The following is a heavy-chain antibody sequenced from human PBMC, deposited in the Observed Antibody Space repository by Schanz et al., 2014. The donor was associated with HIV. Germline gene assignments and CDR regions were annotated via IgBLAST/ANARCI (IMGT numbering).Heavy chain of an antibody. V-gene: IGHV3-30-3*01. Sequence: QVQLVESGGGVVQPGRSLRLSCAVSGFTFSNYAMHWVRQAPGKGLEWEAVISYDGSNKYYADSVKGRFTISRDNSKNTLYLQMNSLRAEDTAVYYCARSSDYYYGMDVWGQGTTVTVSS. CDR1: GFTFSNYA. CDR3: ARSSDYYYGMDV. J-gene: IGHJ6*02. CDR2: ISYDGSNK.